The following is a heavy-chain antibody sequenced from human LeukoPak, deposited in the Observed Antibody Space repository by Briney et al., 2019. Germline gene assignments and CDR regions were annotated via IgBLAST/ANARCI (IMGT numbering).Heavy chain of an antibody. Sequence: PSETLSLTCTVSGGSISSYYWSWIRQPPEKGLEWIGYIYYSGSTNYNPSLKSRVTISVDTSKNQFSLKLSSVTAADTAVYYCAISSGSYFNFDYWGQGTLVTVSS. J-gene: IGHJ4*02. V-gene: IGHV4-59*08. CDR2: IYYSGST. CDR1: GGSISSYY. CDR3: AISSGSYFNFDY. D-gene: IGHD1-26*01.